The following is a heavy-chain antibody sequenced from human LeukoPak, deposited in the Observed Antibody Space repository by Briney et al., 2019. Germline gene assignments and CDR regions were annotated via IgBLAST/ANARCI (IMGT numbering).Heavy chain of an antibody. V-gene: IGHV6-1*01. CDR2: TFYRSKWYN. CDR1: SXXSAA. CDR3: ARETSFRYYDIWSGWDY. J-gene: IGHJ4*02. D-gene: IGHD3-3*01. Sequence: SXXSAAWNWIXXSPSRGLEWLGRTFYRSKWYNDYAVSVKSRITIHPDTSKNQVSLQLNSVTPEDTAVYYCARETSFRYYDIWSGWDYWGQGTLVTVSS.